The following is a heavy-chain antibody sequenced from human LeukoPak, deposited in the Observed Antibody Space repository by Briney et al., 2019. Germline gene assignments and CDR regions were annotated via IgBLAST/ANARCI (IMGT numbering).Heavy chain of an antibody. CDR1: GGSISSYY. V-gene: IGHV4-59*01. D-gene: IGHD1-26*01. J-gene: IGHJ3*02. Sequence: PSETLSLTCGVSGGSISSYYWSWIRQPPGKGLEWIGYIYDSGSTNYNPSLKSRVTISADTSKNQFSLKLTSVTAADTAVYYCARVGSRGNAFDIWGQGTMVTVSS. CDR3: ARVGSRGNAFDI. CDR2: IYDSGST.